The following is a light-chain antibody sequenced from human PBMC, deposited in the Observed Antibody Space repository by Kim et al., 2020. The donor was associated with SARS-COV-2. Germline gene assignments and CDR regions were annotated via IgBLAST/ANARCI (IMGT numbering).Light chain of an antibody. Sequence: DIQMTQSPSTLSASVGDRVTITCRATQSINSWLAWYQQKSGKAPKLLIHRASTLESGVPSRFSVSESGTEFTLTISSLQPDDFATYYGQQSNTNPWTFGQGTKVDIK. J-gene: IGKJ1*01. CDR3: QQSNTNPWT. V-gene: IGKV1-5*03. CDR2: RAS. CDR1: QSINSW.